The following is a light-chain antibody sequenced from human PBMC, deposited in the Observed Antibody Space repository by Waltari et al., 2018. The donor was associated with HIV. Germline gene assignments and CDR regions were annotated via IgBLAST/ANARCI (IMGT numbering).Light chain of an antibody. CDR1: SSNIENDN. CDR3: AAWDDSLREV. Sequence: QSVLTQPPSASGAPGQRVTISCSGSSSNIENDNVYWYQQFPGAAPKLLIYKDTQRPSGVPDRFTGSKSGTSASLAIGGLRSEDEADYYCAAWDDSLREVFGGGTKLTVL. V-gene: IGLV1-47*01. J-gene: IGLJ3*02. CDR2: KDT.